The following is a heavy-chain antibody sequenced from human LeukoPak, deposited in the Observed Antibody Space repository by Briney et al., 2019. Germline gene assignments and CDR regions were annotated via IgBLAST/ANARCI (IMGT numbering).Heavy chain of an antibody. J-gene: IGHJ4*02. V-gene: IGHV3-74*01. CDR1: GFTFSSYW. Sequence: PGGSLRLSCAASGFTFSSYWMHWVRQAPGKGLVWVSRINSDGSSTSYADSVKGRFTISRDNAKNTLYLQMNSLRAEDTAMYYCARPTVVAAALKYWGQGTLVTVSS. CDR3: ARPTVVAAALKY. CDR2: INSDGSST. D-gene: IGHD6-13*01.